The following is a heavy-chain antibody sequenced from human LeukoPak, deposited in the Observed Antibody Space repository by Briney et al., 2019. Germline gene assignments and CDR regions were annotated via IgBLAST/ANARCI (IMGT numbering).Heavy chain of an antibody. CDR1: GGSISSGDYH. Sequence: SETLSLTCTVSGGSISSGDYHWSWIRQPPGKGLEWIGYIYYSGSTYYNPSLKSRVTISVDTSKNQFSLKLSSVTAADTAVYYCARGDYGDFGIYIDYWGQGTLVTVSS. CDR2: IYYSGST. CDR3: ARGDYGDFGIYIDY. D-gene: IGHD4-17*01. J-gene: IGHJ4*02. V-gene: IGHV4-30-4*01.